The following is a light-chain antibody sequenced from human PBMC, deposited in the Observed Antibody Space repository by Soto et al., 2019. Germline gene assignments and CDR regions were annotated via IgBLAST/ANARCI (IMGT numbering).Light chain of an antibody. CDR2: DVT. V-gene: IGLV2-14*01. CDR1: STDVGGYNY. J-gene: IGLJ1*01. CDR3: ISYRSSDPYV. Sequence: QSALTQPASVSGSPGQSITISCTGTSTDVGGYNYVSWYQQHPGKAPKLMIYDVTSRPSGVSNRFSGSKSGNTASLIISGLQAEDEADYYCISYRSSDPYVFGTGTKVTVL.